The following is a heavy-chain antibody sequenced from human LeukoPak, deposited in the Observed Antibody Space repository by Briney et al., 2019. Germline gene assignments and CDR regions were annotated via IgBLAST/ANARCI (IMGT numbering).Heavy chain of an antibody. D-gene: IGHD2-15*01. J-gene: IGHJ6*03. CDR2: ISGSGGST. Sequence: QPGGSLRLSCAASGFTFSSYAMSWVRQAPGKGLEWFSAISGSGGSTYYADSVKGRFTISRDNAKNTLYLQMGSLKAEDMAVYYCARDGAYCSGGSCYSIHYYYYYMDVWGKGTTVSVPS. V-gene: IGHV3-23*01. CDR3: ARDGAYCSGGSCYSIHYYYYYMDV. CDR1: GFTFSSYA.